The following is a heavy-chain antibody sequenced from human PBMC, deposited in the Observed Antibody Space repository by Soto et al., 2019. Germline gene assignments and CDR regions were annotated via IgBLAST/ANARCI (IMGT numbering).Heavy chain of an antibody. V-gene: IGHV3-23*01. CDR2: ISGSGGST. J-gene: IGHJ6*03. CDR1: GFTFSSYA. D-gene: IGHD3-10*01. Sequence: GGSLRLSCAASGFTFSSYAMSWVRQAPGKGLEWVSAISGSGGSTYYADSVKGRFTISRDNSKNTLYLQMNSLRAEDTAVYYCAKASRSQGGPMVRGVISYYYYYMDVWGKGTTVTVSS. CDR3: AKASRSQGGPMVRGVISYYYYYMDV.